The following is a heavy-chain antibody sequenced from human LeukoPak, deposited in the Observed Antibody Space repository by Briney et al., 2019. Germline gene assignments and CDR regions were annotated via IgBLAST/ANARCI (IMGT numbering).Heavy chain of an antibody. D-gene: IGHD2-15*01. V-gene: IGHV3-74*01. CDR3: VSSYCSGGSCYSASGY. CDR1: GFTFSSYW. Sequence: PGGSLRLSCAASGFTFSSYWMHWVRQAPGKGLVWVSRINNDGSSTSYADSVKGRFTISRDNAKNTLYLQMNSLRAEGTAVYYCVSSYCSGGSCYSASGYWGQGTLVTVSS. J-gene: IGHJ4*02. CDR2: INNDGSST.